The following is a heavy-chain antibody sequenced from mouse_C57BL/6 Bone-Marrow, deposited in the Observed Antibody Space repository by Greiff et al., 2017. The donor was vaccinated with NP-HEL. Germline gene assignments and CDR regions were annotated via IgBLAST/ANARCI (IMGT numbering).Heavy chain of an antibody. J-gene: IGHJ4*01. CDR1: GYAFSSSW. CDR2: LYPGGGDT. D-gene: IGHD3-1*01. V-gene: IGHV1-82*01. CDR3: ARSARYYYAMDY. Sequence: QVQLQQSGPELVKPGASVKISCKASGYAFSSSWMNWVNQRPGKGLEWIGRLYPGGGDTIYNGTFQGQATLTADKSSNTSFLQLHSLTSEDSAVYVGARSARYYYAMDYWGQGTSVTVSS.